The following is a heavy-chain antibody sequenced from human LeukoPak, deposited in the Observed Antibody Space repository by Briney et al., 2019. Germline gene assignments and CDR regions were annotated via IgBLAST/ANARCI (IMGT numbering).Heavy chain of an antibody. J-gene: IGHJ5*02. Sequence: GGSLRLSCAASGFTFSSYSMNWVRQAPGKGLEWVSSITSGSSYIYYADSVKGRFTISRDNAKKSLYLQMNSLRAEDTAVYYCARNYGGNSESWGQGTLVTVSS. CDR3: ARNYGGNSES. V-gene: IGHV3-21*01. D-gene: IGHD4-23*01. CDR1: GFTFSSYS. CDR2: ITSGSSYI.